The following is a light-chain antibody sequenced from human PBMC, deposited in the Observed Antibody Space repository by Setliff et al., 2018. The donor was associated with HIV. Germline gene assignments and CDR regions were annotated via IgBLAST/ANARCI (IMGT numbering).Light chain of an antibody. J-gene: IGLJ3*02. CDR1: NSSIGSNY. Sequence: QSVLTQPPSASGTPGQRITISCSGSNSSIGSNYVSWYQQFPGLAPRLLMFRNSRRPSGVPDRFSGSKSGTSASLAISGLRSEDEADYYCATWDDSLTSPRMFGGGTKVTVL. CDR2: RNS. V-gene: IGLV1-47*01. CDR3: ATWDDSLTSPRM.